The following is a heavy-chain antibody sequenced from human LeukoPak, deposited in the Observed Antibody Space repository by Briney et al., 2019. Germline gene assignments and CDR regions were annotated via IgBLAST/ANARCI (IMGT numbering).Heavy chain of an antibody. CDR3: ASSVGYNKAGYYYYLEF. J-gene: IGHJ6*03. CDR2: INPNTGGT. V-gene: IGHV1-2*02. Sequence: SSVTVSCMASGYTLTGSYMHWVRQAPAQGREGMGWINPNTGGTNYEQKLQGRVTLTWDTSMSTAYMELSSLRADDTAVFYCASSVGYNKAGYYYYLEFWGKGTTVTV. D-gene: IGHD5-24*01. CDR1: GYTLTGSY.